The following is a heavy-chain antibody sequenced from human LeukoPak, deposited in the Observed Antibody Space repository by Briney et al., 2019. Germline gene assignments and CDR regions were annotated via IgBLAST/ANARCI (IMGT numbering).Heavy chain of an antibody. CDR1: GFTLSSHG. CDR3: ARDIDTSVVSSTYFDY. Sequence: GRSLRLSCVGSGFTLSSHGMHWVRQAPGKGLEWVAVIPHDGTKTRYGDSVKGRFTVSRDNAKSTVFLLMNNLRPDDTAIYSCARDIDTSVVSSTYFDYWGQGTLVTVSS. J-gene: IGHJ4*02. CDR2: IPHDGTKT. D-gene: IGHD5-18*01. V-gene: IGHV3-30*03.